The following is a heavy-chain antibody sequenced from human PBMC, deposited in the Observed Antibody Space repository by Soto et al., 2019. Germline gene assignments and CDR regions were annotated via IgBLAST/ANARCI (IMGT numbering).Heavy chain of an antibody. CDR3: VKLRLELLYLDS. V-gene: IGHV3-23*01. CDR1: GFTFNRYG. Sequence: GGSLRLSCAASGFTFNRYGMSWVRQAPGKGLERVSAISGSGDSTYYADSVKGRFTISRDSSNNTLYLQMNNLRADDTALYFCVKLRLELLYLDSWGLGALVTVSS. D-gene: IGHD1-7*01. CDR2: ISGSGDST. J-gene: IGHJ4*02.